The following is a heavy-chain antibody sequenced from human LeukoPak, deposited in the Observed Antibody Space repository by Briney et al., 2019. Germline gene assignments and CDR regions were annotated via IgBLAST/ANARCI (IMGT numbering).Heavy chain of an antibody. CDR1: GFTFSSYE. Sequence: GGSLRLSCAASGFTFSSYEMNWVRQAPGKGLEWVSYISSSGSTIYYADSVKGRFTISRDNAKNSLYLQMNSLRAEDTAVYYCARGEYYYDSSGYYRYFNYWGQGTLVTVSS. CDR2: ISSSGSTI. V-gene: IGHV3-48*03. CDR3: ARGEYYYDSSGYYRYFNY. D-gene: IGHD3-22*01. J-gene: IGHJ4*02.